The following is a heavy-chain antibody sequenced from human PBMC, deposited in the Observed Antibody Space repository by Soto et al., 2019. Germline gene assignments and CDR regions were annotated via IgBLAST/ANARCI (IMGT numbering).Heavy chain of an antibody. CDR1: GGSISSYY. J-gene: IGHJ6*02. CDR3: ARDSFTMVRGVINRYYSYDMDV. V-gene: IGHV4-59*01. D-gene: IGHD3-10*01. Sequence: SETLSLTCTVSGGSISSYYWSWIRQPPGKGLEWIGYIYYSGSTNYNPSLKSRVTISVDTSKNQFSLKLSSVTAADTAVYHCARDSFTMVRGVINRYYSYDMDVWGLGNALTVSS. CDR2: IYYSGST.